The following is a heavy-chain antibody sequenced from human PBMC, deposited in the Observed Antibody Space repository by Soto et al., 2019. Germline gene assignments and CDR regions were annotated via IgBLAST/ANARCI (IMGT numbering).Heavy chain of an antibody. Sequence: EVQLVESGGGLVKPGGSLRLSCAASGFAFDSISMNWVRLAPGKGLEWVSSITKSSTYIYYADSVRGRFSISRDNAKNLLYLQMNILRAEDTALYYCASQSGNCGWHRGYWGQGTLVTVSS. CDR2: ITKSSTYI. V-gene: IGHV3-21*06. CDR3: ASQSGNCGWHRGY. D-gene: IGHD1-26*01. CDR1: GFAFDSIS. J-gene: IGHJ4*02.